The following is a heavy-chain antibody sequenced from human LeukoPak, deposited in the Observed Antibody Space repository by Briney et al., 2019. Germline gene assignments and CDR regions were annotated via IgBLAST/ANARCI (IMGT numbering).Heavy chain of an antibody. CDR1: GYTFTSYY. CDR3: ARGQELRFLEWLLFPLDY. D-gene: IGHD3-3*01. V-gene: IGHV1-46*01. Sequence: ASVKVSCKASGYTFTSYYMHWVRQAPGQGLEWMGIINPSGGSTSYAQKFQGRVTMTRDTSTSTVYMELSSLRSEDTAVYYCARGQELRFLEWLLFPLDYWGQGTLVTVSS. CDR2: INPSGGST. J-gene: IGHJ4*02.